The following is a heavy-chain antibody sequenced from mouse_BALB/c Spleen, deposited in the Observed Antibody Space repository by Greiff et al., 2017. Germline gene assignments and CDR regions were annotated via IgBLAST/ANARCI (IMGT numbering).Heavy chain of an antibody. D-gene: IGHD4-1*01. J-gene: IGHJ2*01. CDR2: IRNKANGYTT. V-gene: IGHV7-3*02. Sequence: EVQLVESGGGLVQPGGSLRLSCATSGFTFPDYYMSWVRQPPGKALEWLGFIRNKANGYTTEYSASVKGRFTISRDNSQSILYLQMNTLRAEDSATYYCARDWGDYWGQGTTLTVSS. CDR1: GFTFPDYY. CDR3: ARDWGDY.